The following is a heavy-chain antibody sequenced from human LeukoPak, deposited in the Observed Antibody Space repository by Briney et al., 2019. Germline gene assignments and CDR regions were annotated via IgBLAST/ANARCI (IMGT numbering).Heavy chain of an antibody. D-gene: IGHD3-22*01. CDR1: GGSTSSDNYF. J-gene: IGHJ3*02. CDR2: IYYSGST. CDR3: AREAYCDSSGVPDAFDI. V-gene: IGHV4-30-4*01. Sequence: SETLSLTCTVSGGSTSSDNYFWSWIRQPPGKGLEWIGYIYYSGSTYYNPSLKSRVTISVDTSKNQFSLKLSSVTAADTAVYYCAREAYCDSSGVPDAFDIWGQGTMVAVSS.